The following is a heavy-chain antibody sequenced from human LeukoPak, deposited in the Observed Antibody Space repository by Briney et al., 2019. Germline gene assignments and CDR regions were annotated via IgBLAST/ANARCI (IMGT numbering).Heavy chain of an antibody. CDR3: AKVGGSGWSRYYYYMDV. V-gene: IGHV3-23*01. Sequence: GGSLRLSCAASGFTFNNYAMNWVRQAPGKGLEWVSGISGSGGDTYYADSVKGRFTISRDNSKNTLYLQMNSLRAEDTAVYYCAKVGGSGWSRYYYYMDVWGKGTTVTISS. CDR2: ISGSGGDT. CDR1: GFTFNNYA. J-gene: IGHJ6*03. D-gene: IGHD6-19*01.